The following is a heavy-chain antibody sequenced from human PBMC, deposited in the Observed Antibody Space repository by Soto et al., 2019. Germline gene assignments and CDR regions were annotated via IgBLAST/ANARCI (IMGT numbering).Heavy chain of an antibody. V-gene: IGHV3-20*04. CDR1: GFTFDDYG. D-gene: IGHD2-2*01. J-gene: IGHJ4*02. CDR2: INWNGGST. CDR3: ARGSDIVLVPAAFDY. Sequence: PGGSLRLSCAASGFTFDDYGMSWVRQAPGKGLEWVSGINWNGGSTGYADSVKGRFTISRDNAKNSLYLQMNSLRAEDTALYYCARGSDIVLVPAAFDYWGQGTLVTVSS.